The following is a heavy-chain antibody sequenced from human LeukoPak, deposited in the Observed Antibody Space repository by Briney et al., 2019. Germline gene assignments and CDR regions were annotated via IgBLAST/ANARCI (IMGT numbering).Heavy chain of an antibody. CDR1: GGSISSGGYS. D-gene: IGHD6-13*01. CDR2: IYHSGST. J-gene: IGHJ4*02. V-gene: IGHV4-30-2*01. CDR3: ARGVAAAGTWPYYFDY. Sequence: SQTLSLTCAVSGGSISSGGYSWSWIRQPPGKGLEWIGYIYHSGSTYYNPSPKSRFTISVERSKNQFALKLSSVTAADTAVYYCARGVAAAGTWPYYFDYWGQGTLVTVSS.